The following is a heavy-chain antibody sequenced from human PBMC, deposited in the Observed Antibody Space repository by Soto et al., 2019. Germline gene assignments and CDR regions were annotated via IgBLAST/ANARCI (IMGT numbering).Heavy chain of an antibody. CDR1: GFTFDDYA. V-gene: IGHV3-9*01. D-gene: IGHD4-17*01. J-gene: IGHJ4*02. CDR2: ISWTRGNL. Sequence: EVQLVESGGGLVQPGRSLRLSGAASGFTFDDYAMHWVRQPPGKGLEWVSRISWTRGNLGCADSVKGRFTISRDNAKNSLYLQMNSVRGEDTALYYCAKGASTTVFAFNDYWGQGSLVTVSS. CDR3: AKGASTTVFAFNDY.